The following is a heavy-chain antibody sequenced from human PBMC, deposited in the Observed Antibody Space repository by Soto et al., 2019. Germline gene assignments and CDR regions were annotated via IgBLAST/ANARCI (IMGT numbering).Heavy chain of an antibody. J-gene: IGHJ6*03. CDR2: IYYSGST. CDR1: GGSISSYY. V-gene: IGHV4-59*01. D-gene: IGHD3-3*01. Sequence: PSETLSLTCTVSGGSISSYYWSWIRQPPGKGLEWIGYIYYSGSTNYNPSLKSRVTISVDTSKNQFSLKLSSVTAADTAVYYCARDREAGTYYDFWSGYYGYYYYMDVWGKGTTVTVSS. CDR3: ARDREAGTYYDFWSGYYGYYYYMDV.